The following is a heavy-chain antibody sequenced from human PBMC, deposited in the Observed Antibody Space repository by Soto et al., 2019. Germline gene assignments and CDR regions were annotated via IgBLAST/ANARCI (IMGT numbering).Heavy chain of an antibody. CDR3: ARVSDYDFWSGYYDY. D-gene: IGHD3-3*01. CDR1: GYTFTGYA. J-gene: IGHJ4*02. Sequence: ASVKVSCKASGYTFTGYAMHWVRQAPGQRLEWMGWINAGNGNTKYSQKFQGRVTITRDTSASTAYMELSSLRSEDTAVYYCARVSDYDFWSGYYDYWGQGTLVTVSS. CDR2: INAGNGNT. V-gene: IGHV1-3*01.